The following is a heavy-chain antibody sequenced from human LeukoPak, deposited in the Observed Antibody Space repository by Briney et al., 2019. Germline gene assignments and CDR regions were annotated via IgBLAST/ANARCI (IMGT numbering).Heavy chain of an antibody. CDR2: IYTSGST. CDR1: GGSISSDY. V-gene: IGHV4-4*07. J-gene: IGHJ5*02. Sequence: SETLSLTCTVSGGSISSDYWSWIRQPAGKGLEWIGRIYTSGSTNYNPSLKSRVTMSVGTSKNQFSLKPSSVTAADTAVYYCARDRFREGQRTYNWFDPWGQGTLVTVSS. CDR3: ARDRFREGQRTYNWFDP. D-gene: IGHD3-10*01.